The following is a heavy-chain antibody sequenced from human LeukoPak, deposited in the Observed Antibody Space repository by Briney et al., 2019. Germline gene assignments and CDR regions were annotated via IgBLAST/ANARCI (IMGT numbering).Heavy chain of an antibody. CDR2: IIPIFGTA. CDR3: ARDVHYGDYDVHDAFDT. V-gene: IGHV1-69*01. CDR1: GGTFSSYA. J-gene: IGHJ3*02. Sequence: GSSVKVSCKASGGTFSSYAISWVRQAPGQGLEWMGGIIPIFGTANYAQKFQGRVTITADESTSTAYMELSSLRSEDTAVYYCARDVHYGDYDVHDAFDTWGQGTMVTVSS. D-gene: IGHD4-17*01.